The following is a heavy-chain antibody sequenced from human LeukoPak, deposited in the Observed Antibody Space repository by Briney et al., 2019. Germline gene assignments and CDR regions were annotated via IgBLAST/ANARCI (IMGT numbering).Heavy chain of an antibody. Sequence: PGGSLRLSCAASGLTLSSYWMSWVRQAPGKGPEWGANIKQDGGEKYYVGSVKGRFTTSRDNAKNSLYLQMNSLRAEDTAVYYCARDAFTRISVFGVVSDAFDIWGQGTMVTVSS. CDR3: ARDAFTRISVFGVVSDAFDI. V-gene: IGHV3-7*01. CDR2: IKQDGGEK. J-gene: IGHJ3*02. CDR1: GLTLSSYW. D-gene: IGHD3-3*01.